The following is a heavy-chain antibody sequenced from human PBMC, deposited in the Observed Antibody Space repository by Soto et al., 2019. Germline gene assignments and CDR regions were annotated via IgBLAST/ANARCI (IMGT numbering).Heavy chain of an antibody. V-gene: IGHV4-61*01. CDR3: ARVEGGTNYDSSGYYYIDY. CDR2: IYYSGST. D-gene: IGHD3-22*01. CDR1: GGSVSSGSYY. Sequence: SETLSLTCTVSGGSVSSGSYYWSWIRQPPGKGLEWIGYIYYSGSTYYNPSLKSRVTISVDTSKNQFSLKLSSVTAADTAVYYCARVEGGTNYDSSGYYYIDYWGQGILVTVSS. J-gene: IGHJ4*02.